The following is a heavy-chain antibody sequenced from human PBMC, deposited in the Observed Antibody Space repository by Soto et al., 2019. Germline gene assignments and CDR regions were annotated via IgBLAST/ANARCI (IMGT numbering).Heavy chain of an antibody. J-gene: IGHJ4*02. V-gene: IGHV2-5*02. D-gene: IGHD5-18*01. CDR3: AHRPYGYKYYFDY. Sequence: QITLQESGPALVKPTQTLTLTCTFSGFSLTTRGVGVGWIRQPPVQALEWLALLYCDEDTCYSPSLKNRLTITKDTSKNQVVLTMTNLDPVDTATYYCAHRPYGYKYYFDYWGQGTLVTVSS. CDR1: GFSLTTRGVG. CDR2: LYCDEDT.